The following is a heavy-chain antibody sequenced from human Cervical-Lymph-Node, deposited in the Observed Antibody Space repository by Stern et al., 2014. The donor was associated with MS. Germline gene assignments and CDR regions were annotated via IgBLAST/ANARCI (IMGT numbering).Heavy chain of an antibody. Sequence: EVPLVESGGGLVQPGGSLRLSCAASGFPFNNAWMSWVRQAPGKGLEWVGRIKSKTDGETTDYAAPVRDRFTISRDDSNHTLYLQMSSLKTEDTAVYYCTAGVPFDYWGHGTLVTVSS. CDR1: GFPFNNAW. J-gene: IGHJ4*01. CDR2: IKSKTDGETT. D-gene: IGHD3-10*01. V-gene: IGHV3-15*01. CDR3: TAGVPFDY.